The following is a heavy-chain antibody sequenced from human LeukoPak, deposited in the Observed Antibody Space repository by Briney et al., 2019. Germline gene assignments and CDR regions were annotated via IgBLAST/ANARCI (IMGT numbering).Heavy chain of an antibody. CDR1: GFTFSSYS. CDR3: ARASNNYYYYYMDV. V-gene: IGHV3-48*04. J-gene: IGHJ6*03. D-gene: IGHD4-11*01. Sequence: GGSLRLSCAASGFTFSSYSMNWVRQAPGRGLEWVSYISSSSGTIYYAASVKGRFTISRDNAKSSLYLQMNSLRAEDTAVYYCARASNNYYYYYMDVWGKGTTVTVSS. CDR2: ISSSSGTI.